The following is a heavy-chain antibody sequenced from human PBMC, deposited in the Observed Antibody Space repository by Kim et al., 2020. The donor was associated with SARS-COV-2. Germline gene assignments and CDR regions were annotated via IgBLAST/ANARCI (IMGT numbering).Heavy chain of an antibody. CDR3: ARGSSSSGGYYYYYGMDV. D-gene: IGHD6-6*01. Sequence: KGRVTMSVDTSKNQFSLKLSSVTAADTAVYYCARGSSSSGGYYYYYGMDVWGQGTTVTVSS. V-gene: IGHV4-4*06. J-gene: IGHJ6*02.